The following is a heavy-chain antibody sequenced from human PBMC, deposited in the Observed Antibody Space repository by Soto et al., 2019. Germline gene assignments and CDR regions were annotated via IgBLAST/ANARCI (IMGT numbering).Heavy chain of an antibody. CDR1: GFTFSSYS. J-gene: IGHJ4*02. Sequence: GSLRLSCAASGFTFSSYSMNWVRQAPGKGLEWVSSISSSSSYIYYADSVKGRFTISRDNAKNSLYLQMNSLRAEDTAVYYCARLSGHYYGSGSQIDYWCQGTLVTVSS. V-gene: IGHV3-21*01. CDR3: ARLSGHYYGSGSQIDY. CDR2: ISSSSSYI. D-gene: IGHD3-10*01.